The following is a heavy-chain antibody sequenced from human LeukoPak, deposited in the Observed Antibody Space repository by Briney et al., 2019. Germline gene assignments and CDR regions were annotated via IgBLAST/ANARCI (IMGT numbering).Heavy chain of an antibody. CDR1: GGSISSGDYS. Sequence: SQTLSLTCTVSGGSISSGDYSWSWIRQPPGKGLEWIGYIYYSGSTYYNPSLKSRVTISVDTSKNQFSLKLSSVTAADTAVYYCTRYIATVLDYWGQGTLVTVSS. CDR3: TRYIATVLDY. D-gene: IGHD5-18*01. CDR2: IYYSGST. V-gene: IGHV4-30-4*01. J-gene: IGHJ4*02.